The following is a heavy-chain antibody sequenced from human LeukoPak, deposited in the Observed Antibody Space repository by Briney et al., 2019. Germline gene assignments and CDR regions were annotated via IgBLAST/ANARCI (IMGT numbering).Heavy chain of an antibody. CDR1: GITLSNYG. CDR3: AKRGVVIRVILVGFHKEAYYFDS. D-gene: IGHD3-22*01. Sequence: GASLRLSSAVSGITLSNYGMSCVRQAPGKGVEWVAGISDGGGRSNYAESGKGRFTISRDNPKNTLYLQMNSLRAEDTAVYFCAKRGVVIRVILVGFHKEAYYFDSWGQGALVTVSS. CDR2: ISDGGGRS. V-gene: IGHV3-23*01. J-gene: IGHJ4*02.